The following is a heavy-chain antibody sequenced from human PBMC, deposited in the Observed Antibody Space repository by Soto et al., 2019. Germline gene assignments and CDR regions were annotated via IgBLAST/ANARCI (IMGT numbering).Heavy chain of an antibody. J-gene: IGHJ2*01. CDR1: GFTFSSSA. D-gene: IGHD5-12*01. CDR2: IVVGSGNT. V-gene: IGHV1-58*02. Sequence: QMQLVQSGPEVKKPGTSVKVSCKASGFTFSSSAMQWVRQARGQRLEWIGWIVVGSGNTNYAQKFQESVTITRDRSTSTAYMELSSLRSEDTAVYYCAAVGYSGYWYFDIWGRGTLVTVSS. CDR3: AAVGYSGYWYFDI.